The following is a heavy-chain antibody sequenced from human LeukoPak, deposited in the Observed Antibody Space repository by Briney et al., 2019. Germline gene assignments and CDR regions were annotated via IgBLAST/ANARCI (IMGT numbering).Heavy chain of an antibody. CDR2: IYYSGST. J-gene: IGHJ4*02. D-gene: IGHD3-16*01. Sequence: SETLSLTCTVSGGSISSYYWSWIRQPPGNGLEWIGYIYYSGSTNYNPSPKSRVTISVDTSRNQLSLKLSSVTAADTAVYYCARGYGGSYGHFDYWGQGTLVTVSS. CDR3: ARGYGGSYGHFDY. CDR1: GGSISSYY. V-gene: IGHV4-59*01.